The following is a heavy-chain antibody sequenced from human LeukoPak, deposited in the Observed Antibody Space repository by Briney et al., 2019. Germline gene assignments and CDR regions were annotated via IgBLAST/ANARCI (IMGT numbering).Heavy chain of an antibody. CDR2: IYNSGST. CDR1: GGSISSYY. V-gene: IGHV4-59*01. J-gene: IGHJ4*02. CDR3: ARGLEYDY. D-gene: IGHD2/OR15-2a*01. Sequence: SGTLSLTCTVSGGSISSYYWSWIRQPPGKGLEWIGYIYNSGSTNYNPSLKSRVTISVDTSQNQFALKLSSVTAADTAVDYCARGLEYDYWGQGTLVTVSS.